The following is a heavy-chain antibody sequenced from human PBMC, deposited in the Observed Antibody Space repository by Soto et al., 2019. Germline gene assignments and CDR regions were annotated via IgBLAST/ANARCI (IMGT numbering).Heavy chain of an antibody. Sequence: VESLKISCKGSGYSFTSYWIGWVRQMPGKGLEWMGIIYPGDSDTRYSPSFQGQVTISADKSISTAYLQWSSLKASDTAMYYCARRHYDFWSGDRYFDYWGQGTLVTVSS. CDR3: ARRHYDFWSGDRYFDY. V-gene: IGHV5-51*01. D-gene: IGHD3-3*01. J-gene: IGHJ4*02. CDR1: GYSFTSYW. CDR2: IYPGDSDT.